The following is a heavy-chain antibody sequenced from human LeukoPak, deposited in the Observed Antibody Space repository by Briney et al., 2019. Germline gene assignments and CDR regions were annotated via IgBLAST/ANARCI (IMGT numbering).Heavy chain of an antibody. Sequence: GGSLRLSCAASGFTLSTYWMHWVRQAPGKGLEWVSGISWNSGSIGYADSVKGRFTISRDNAKNSLYLQMNSLRAEDTALYYCAKVVHENWFDPWGQGTLVTVSS. CDR1: GFTLSTYW. CDR2: ISWNSGSI. J-gene: IGHJ5*02. CDR3: AKVVHENWFDP. V-gene: IGHV3-9*01.